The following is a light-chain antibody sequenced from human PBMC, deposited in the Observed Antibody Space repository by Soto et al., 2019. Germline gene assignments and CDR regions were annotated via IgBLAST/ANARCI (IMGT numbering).Light chain of an antibody. Sequence: QSVLTQPPSASGSPGQSVTISCTGTKNDVGFYDFVSWYQHHPGKAPRLIIYEVVQRPSGVPDRFSGSKSGNTASLTVSGLQAADEADYFCKSYAGSNTYVFGSGTKDTVL. CDR3: KSYAGSNTYV. CDR2: EVV. V-gene: IGLV2-8*01. J-gene: IGLJ1*01. CDR1: KNDVGFYDF.